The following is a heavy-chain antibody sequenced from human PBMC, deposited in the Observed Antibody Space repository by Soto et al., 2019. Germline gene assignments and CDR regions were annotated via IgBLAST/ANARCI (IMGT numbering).Heavy chain of an antibody. CDR3: AREPRGVIVPQEDAFDI. Sequence: GASVKVSCTASGYTFTSYYMHWVRQAPGQGLEWMGMINPSSGSTGYAQKFQGRVTMTRNTSTSTAYMELSSLRSEDTAVYYCAREPRGVIVPQEDAFDIWGQGTMVTVSS. D-gene: IGHD3-16*02. CDR1: GYTFTSYY. J-gene: IGHJ3*02. CDR2: INPSSGST. V-gene: IGHV1-46*01.